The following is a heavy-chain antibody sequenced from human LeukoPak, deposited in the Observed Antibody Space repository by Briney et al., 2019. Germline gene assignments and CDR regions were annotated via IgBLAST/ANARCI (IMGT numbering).Heavy chain of an antibody. CDR1: GFTFSSYG. J-gene: IGHJ6*03. D-gene: IGHD1-26*01. CDR2: IRYDGSNK. Sequence: GGSLTLSCAASGFTFSSYGMHWVRQAPGKGLEWVAFIRYDGSNKYYADSVKGRFTISRDNSKNTLYLQMNSLRAEDTAVYYCAGELAGYHYYMDVWGKGTTVTISS. CDR3: AGELAGYHYYMDV. V-gene: IGHV3-30*02.